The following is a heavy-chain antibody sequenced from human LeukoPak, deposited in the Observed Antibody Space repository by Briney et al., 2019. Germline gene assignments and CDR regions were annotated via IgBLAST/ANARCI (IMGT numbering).Heavy chain of an antibody. Sequence: PGGSLRLSCAASGFTFSHAWMSWVRQAPGKGLEWVGRIKSKTDGGTTDYAAPVKGRFTISRDDSKNTLYLQMNSLKTEDTAVYYCTTAHQQMLGMDVWGQGTTVTVSS. J-gene: IGHJ6*02. CDR3: TTAHQQMLGMDV. D-gene: IGHD6-13*01. V-gene: IGHV3-15*01. CDR1: GFTFSHAW. CDR2: IKSKTDGGTT.